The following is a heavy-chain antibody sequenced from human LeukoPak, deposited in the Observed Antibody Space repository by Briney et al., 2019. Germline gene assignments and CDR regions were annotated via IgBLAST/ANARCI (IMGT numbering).Heavy chain of an antibody. V-gene: IGHV3-7*01. Sequence: GGSLRLSCEVSGFTFSSYWMNWVRQAPGKGLEWVANIKQDGSEKCYVDSVKGRFTISRDNARNSLYLQMDGLRVDDTAVYYCARGGEYWGQGTLVTVSS. CDR3: ARGGEY. D-gene: IGHD3-10*01. CDR2: IKQDGSEK. J-gene: IGHJ4*02. CDR1: GFTFSSYW.